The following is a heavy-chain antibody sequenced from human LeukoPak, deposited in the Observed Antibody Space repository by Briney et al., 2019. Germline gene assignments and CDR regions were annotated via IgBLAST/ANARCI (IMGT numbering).Heavy chain of an antibody. J-gene: IGHJ4*02. D-gene: IGHD3-22*01. V-gene: IGHV4-34*01. CDR3: ARGPPRDYDSSGFYYNY. Sequence: SETLSLTCAIYGGSFSGYYWSWIRQPPGKGLEWIGEINHSGFTNYNPSLKSRVTISEDTSKNQFSLKLSSVTAADTAVYYCARGPPRDYDSSGFYYNYSGQGTLVTVSS. CDR1: GGSFSGYY. CDR2: INHSGFT.